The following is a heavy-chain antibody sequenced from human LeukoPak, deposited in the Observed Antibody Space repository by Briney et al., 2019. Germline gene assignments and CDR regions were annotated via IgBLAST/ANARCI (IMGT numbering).Heavy chain of an antibody. V-gene: IGHV4-59*01. CDR3: ATNYGDYGGY. CDR2: IYHSGST. J-gene: IGHJ4*02. D-gene: IGHD4-17*01. CDR1: GGSISSYY. Sequence: SETLSLTCTVSGGSISSYYWSWIRQPPGKGLEWIGYIYHSGSTSYNPSLNSRVTISIDTSKKQFSLKLNSVTAADTAVYCCATNYGDYGGYWGQGTLVTVSS.